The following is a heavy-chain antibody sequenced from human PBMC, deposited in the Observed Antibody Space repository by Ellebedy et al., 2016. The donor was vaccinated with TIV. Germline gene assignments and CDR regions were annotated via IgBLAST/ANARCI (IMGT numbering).Heavy chain of an antibody. Sequence: SGPTLVNPTQTLTLTCTFSGFSLITAGVGVGWIRQPPGKALEWLAFVYWDDDNRYSPFLRSRLTVTKDTSKNQVVLTMTNMDPVDTATYYCAHHYSSSWYPVYWGQGTLVTFSS. J-gene: IGHJ4*02. V-gene: IGHV2-5*02. CDR3: AHHYSSSWYPVY. CDR1: GFSLITAGVG. D-gene: IGHD6-13*01. CDR2: VYWDDDN.